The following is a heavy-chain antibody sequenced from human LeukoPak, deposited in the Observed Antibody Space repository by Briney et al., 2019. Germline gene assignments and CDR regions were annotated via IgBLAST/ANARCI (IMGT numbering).Heavy chain of an antibody. D-gene: IGHD2-2*01. CDR3: ASRGFVVVARVDY. V-gene: IGHV3-23*01. J-gene: IGHJ4*02. CDR1: GFTFSIYA. CDR2: ISGSGGST. Sequence: GGSLRLSCAASGFTFSIYAMSWVRQAPGKGLEWVSAISGSGGSTYYADSVKGRFTISRDNSKNTLYLQMNSLRAEDTSVYYCASRGFVVVARVDYWGQGTLVTVSS.